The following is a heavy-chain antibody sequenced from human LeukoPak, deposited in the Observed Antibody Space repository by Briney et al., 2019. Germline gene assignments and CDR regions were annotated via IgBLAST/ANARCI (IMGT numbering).Heavy chain of an antibody. V-gene: IGHV3-66*04. CDR3: ASQSSPVLPVDI. CDR2: IYSAGTT. CDR1: GFTVSSNY. J-gene: IGHJ3*02. D-gene: IGHD6-6*01. Sequence: PGGSLRLSCAASGFTVSSNYISWVRQAPGKGLEWVSVIYSAGTTYYADFVKGRFTISRDNSKNTLYLQMNSLRVEDTAVYYCASQSSPVLPVDIWGQGTMVTVSS.